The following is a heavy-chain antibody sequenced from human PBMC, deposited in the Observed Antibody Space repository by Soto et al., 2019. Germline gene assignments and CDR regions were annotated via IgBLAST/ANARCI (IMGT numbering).Heavy chain of an antibody. CDR3: AETTAHHWYHMDV. CDR1: GDSVSSNSAA. D-gene: IGHD1-7*01. CDR2: TYYRSRWYN. V-gene: IGHV6-1*01. J-gene: IGHJ6*02. Sequence: SKTLSLTCGVSGDSVSSNSAAWNWIRLSHSRGLEWLARTYYRSRWYNDYAVSVRSRITVNPDTSKNQFSLQLTSVTPEDTAVYYCAETTAHHWYHMDVPGQGTTDIVSS.